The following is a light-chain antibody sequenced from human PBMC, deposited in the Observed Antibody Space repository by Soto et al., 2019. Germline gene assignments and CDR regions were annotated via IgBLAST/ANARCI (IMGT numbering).Light chain of an antibody. CDR1: ESVSNY. J-gene: IGKJ1*01. CDR2: DAG. V-gene: IGKV3-11*01. CDR3: QQRYNWPWT. Sequence: EIVLTQSPATLSFSPGETATLSCRASESVSNYLAWYQLKPGQAPRLVIFDAGSGATGMPARFSASGSGTDFTLTISGLEPEDFAVYSCQQRYNWPWTFGQGTRVDIK.